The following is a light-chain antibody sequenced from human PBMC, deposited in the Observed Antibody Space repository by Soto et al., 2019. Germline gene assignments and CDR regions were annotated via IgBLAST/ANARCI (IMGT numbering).Light chain of an antibody. V-gene: IGKV3-20*01. Sequence: EIVLTQSPGTLSLSPGERATLSCSASQSVASRYLAWYQHKPGQAPRLLIYGASNRATGIPDRFSGSGSGTDFTLTISRLEPEDFAVYYCQQYSTSVTWTFGQGTKVEIK. CDR2: GAS. J-gene: IGKJ1*01. CDR1: QSVASRY. CDR3: QQYSTSVTWT.